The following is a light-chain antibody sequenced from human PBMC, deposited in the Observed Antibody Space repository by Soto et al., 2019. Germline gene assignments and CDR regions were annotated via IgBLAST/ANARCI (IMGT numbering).Light chain of an antibody. Sequence: QSALTKPASVSGSPGQSITFSCTGTSSDVGSYNYVSWYQQHPGKAPKLMIYDVSNRPSGVSNRFSGSKSGNTASLTISGLQAEDEADYYCSSYTSSSTLVFGGGTKLTVL. CDR1: SSDVGSYNY. J-gene: IGLJ2*01. CDR2: DVS. CDR3: SSYTSSSTLV. V-gene: IGLV2-14*03.